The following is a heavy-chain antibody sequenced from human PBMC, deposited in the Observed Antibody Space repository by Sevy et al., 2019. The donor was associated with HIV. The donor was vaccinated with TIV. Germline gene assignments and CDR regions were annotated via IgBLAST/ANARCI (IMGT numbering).Heavy chain of an antibody. CDR2: IGVNNGKT. V-gene: IGHV1-18*01. Sequence: ASVKVSCKASGYNFNTYGITWVRQAPGQGLEWVGWIGVNNGKTNYAARLQARISMTEDTSTSTVYMELRTLTSDDTAMYFCARDSYYYDMHSSYRPPDYWGQGTLVTVSS. CDR3: ARDSYYYDMHSSYRPPDY. J-gene: IGHJ4*02. D-gene: IGHD3-22*01. CDR1: GYNFNTYG.